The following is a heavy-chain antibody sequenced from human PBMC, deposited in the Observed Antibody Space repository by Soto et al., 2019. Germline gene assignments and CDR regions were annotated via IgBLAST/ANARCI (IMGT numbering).Heavy chain of an antibody. Sequence: QVQLVESGGGVVQPGRSLRLSCAASGFTFSSYGMHWVRQAPGKGLEWVAVIWYDGSNKYYADSVKGRFTISRDNSKNTLYLQMNSLGAEDTAVYYCAREGSGWPDIDYWGQGTLVTVSS. D-gene: IGHD6-19*01. CDR1: GFTFSSYG. CDR3: AREGSGWPDIDY. V-gene: IGHV3-33*01. J-gene: IGHJ4*02. CDR2: IWYDGSNK.